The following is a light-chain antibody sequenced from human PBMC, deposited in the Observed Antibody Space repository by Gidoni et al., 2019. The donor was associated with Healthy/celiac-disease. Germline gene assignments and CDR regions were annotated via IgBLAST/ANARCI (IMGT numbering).Light chain of an antibody. CDR3: QAWDSSIGV. Sequence: SYELTQPPSVSVSTGQTASITCSGDKLGDKYACWYQQKPGQYPVLVIYQDSKQPSGIPERFSGSNSGNTATLTISGTQAMDEADYYCQAWDSSIGVFGTGTKVTVL. CDR2: QDS. CDR1: KLGDKY. J-gene: IGLJ1*01. V-gene: IGLV3-1*01.